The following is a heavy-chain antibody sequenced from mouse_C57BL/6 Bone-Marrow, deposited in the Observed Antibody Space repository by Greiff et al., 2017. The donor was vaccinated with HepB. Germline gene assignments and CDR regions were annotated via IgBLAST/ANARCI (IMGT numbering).Heavy chain of an antibody. V-gene: IGHV1-55*01. CDR3: ARRNYGSSFQLAWFAY. Sequence: QVQPQQPGAELVKPGASVKMSCKASGYTFTSYWITWVKQRPGQGLEWIGDIYPGSGSTNYNEKFKSKATLTVDTSSSTAYMQLSSLTSEDSAVYYCARRNYGSSFQLAWFAYWGQGTLVTVSA. CDR1: GYTFTSYW. D-gene: IGHD1-1*01. CDR2: IYPGSGST. J-gene: IGHJ3*01.